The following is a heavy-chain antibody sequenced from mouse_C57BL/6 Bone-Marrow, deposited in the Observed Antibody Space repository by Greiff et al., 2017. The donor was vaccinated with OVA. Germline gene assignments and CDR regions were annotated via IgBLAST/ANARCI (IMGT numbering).Heavy chain of an antibody. V-gene: IGHV1-15*01. CDR3: TRRTCHFDY. J-gene: IGHJ2*01. Sequence: QVQLKESGAELVRPGASVTLSCKASGYTFTDYEMHWVKQTPVHGLEWIGAIDPETGGTAYNQKFKGKAILTADKSSSTAYMELRSLTSEDSAVYYCTRRTCHFDYWGQGTTLTVSS. CDR1: GYTFTDYE. CDR2: IDPETGGT. D-gene: IGHD3-3*01.